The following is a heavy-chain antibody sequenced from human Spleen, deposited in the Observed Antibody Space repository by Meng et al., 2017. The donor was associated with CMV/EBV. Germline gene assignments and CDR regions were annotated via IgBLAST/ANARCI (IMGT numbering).Heavy chain of an antibody. CDR2: IYYSGSP. CDR1: GGSINSGDAY. CDR3: ARDDDDFWSGYSY. J-gene: IGHJ4*02. D-gene: IGHD3-3*01. V-gene: IGHV4-30-4*08. Sequence: SETLSLTCTVSGGSINSGDAYWGWIRQPPGKGLEWIGHIYYSGSPYYNPSLTSRLTISVDTSKNQFSLKLSSVTAADTAVYFCARDDDDFWSGYSYWGQGTLVTVSS.